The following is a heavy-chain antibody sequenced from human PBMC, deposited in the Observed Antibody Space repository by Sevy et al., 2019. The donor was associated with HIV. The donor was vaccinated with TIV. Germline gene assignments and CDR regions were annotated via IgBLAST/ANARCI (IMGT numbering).Heavy chain of an antibody. V-gene: IGHV3-48*02. CDR3: ARDSALAY. CDR2: IGTTGGPT. CDR1: GFTFSNSG. Sequence: GGSLRLSCAASGFTFSNSGMNWVRQAPGKGPEWVSYIGTTGGPTYYADSVKGRFTISRDNAKNSLYLQMNSLRDDDMAVYYCARDSALAYWGQGTLVTVSS. J-gene: IGHJ4*02.